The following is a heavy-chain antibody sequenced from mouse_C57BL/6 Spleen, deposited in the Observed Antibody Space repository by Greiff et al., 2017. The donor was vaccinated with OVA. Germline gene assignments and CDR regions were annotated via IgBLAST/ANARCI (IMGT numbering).Heavy chain of an antibody. Sequence: EVQVVESGGGLVQPKGSLKLSCAASGFSFNTYAMNWVRQAPGKGLEWVARIRSKSNNYATYYADSVKDRFTISRDDSESMLYLQMNNLKTEDTAMYYCVRQRDYDGYAMDYWGQGTSVTVSS. CDR2: IRSKSNNYAT. J-gene: IGHJ4*01. CDR3: VRQRDYDGYAMDY. V-gene: IGHV10-1*01. D-gene: IGHD2-4*01. CDR1: GFSFNTYA.